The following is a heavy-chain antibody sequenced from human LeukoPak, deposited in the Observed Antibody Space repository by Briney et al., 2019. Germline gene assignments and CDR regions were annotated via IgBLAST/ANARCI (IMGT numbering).Heavy chain of an antibody. D-gene: IGHD3-22*01. CDR1: GGSISSGGYY. Sequence: SETLSLTCTVSGGSISSGGYYWSWIRQPPGKGLEWIGYIYYSGSTNYNPSLKSRVTISVDTSKNQFSLKLSSVTAADTAVYYCASTNYYDRDYWGQGTLVTVSS. V-gene: IGHV4-61*08. CDR3: ASTNYYDRDY. CDR2: IYYSGST. J-gene: IGHJ4*02.